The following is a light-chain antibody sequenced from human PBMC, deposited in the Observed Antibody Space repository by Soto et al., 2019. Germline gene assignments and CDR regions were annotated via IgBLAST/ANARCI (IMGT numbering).Light chain of an antibody. CDR1: SSDVGGYNY. J-gene: IGLJ3*02. CDR2: GVT. V-gene: IGLV2-14*01. Sequence: LTQPASVSGSPGQSITISCTGTSSDVGGYNYVSWYQQHPGKTPKLMIYGVTNRPSGVSNRFSGSRSGNTASLTISGLQAEDEAYYYCSAYTTSNTWVFGGGTKVTVL. CDR3: SAYTTSNTWV.